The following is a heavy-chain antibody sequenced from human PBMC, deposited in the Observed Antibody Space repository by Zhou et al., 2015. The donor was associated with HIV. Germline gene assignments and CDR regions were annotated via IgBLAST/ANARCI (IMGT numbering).Heavy chain of an antibody. CDR3: ARDDSSGYHSFDY. CDR1: GYTFTSYD. D-gene: IGHD3-22*01. Sequence: QVQLVQSGAEVKKPGASVKVSCKASGYTFTSYDINWVRQATGQGLEWIGWMNPNSGNTGYAQTFQGRVTMTRNTSISTAYMELSSLRSDDSAMYYCARDDSSGYHSFDYWGQGTLVTVSS. CDR2: MNPNSGNT. V-gene: IGHV1-8*01. J-gene: IGHJ4*02.